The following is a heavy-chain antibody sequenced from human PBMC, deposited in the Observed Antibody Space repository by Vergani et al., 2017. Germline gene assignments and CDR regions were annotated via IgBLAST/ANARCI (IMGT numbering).Heavy chain of an antibody. CDR2: INPSGGHT. D-gene: IGHD3-9*01. CDR1: GYTFSNYH. Sequence: QVQVVQSGAEVKKSGASVKVSCKTSGYTFSNYHMHWVRQAPGQGLEWMGIINPSGGHTNYAQKFQGRVTMTRDTSTSTVYMELSSLRSEDMAIYYCARGDYGILTGYRYWGQGTLVTVSA. CDR3: ARGDYGILTGYRY. V-gene: IGHV1-46*03. J-gene: IGHJ4*02.